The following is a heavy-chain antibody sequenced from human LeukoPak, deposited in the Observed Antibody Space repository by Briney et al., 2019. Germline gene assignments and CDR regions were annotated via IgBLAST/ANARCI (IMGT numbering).Heavy chain of an antibody. CDR1: GFNFNAYS. Sequence: GGSLRLSCAASGFNFNAYSMAWVRQAPGKGLEWVSRINSDGSSTSYADSVKGRFTISRDNAKNTLYLQMNSLRAEDTAVYYCAKARIHYDFWSGYGGGAFDIWGQGTMVTVSS. CDR2: INSDGSST. V-gene: IGHV3-74*01. J-gene: IGHJ3*02. CDR3: AKARIHYDFWSGYGGGAFDI. D-gene: IGHD3-3*01.